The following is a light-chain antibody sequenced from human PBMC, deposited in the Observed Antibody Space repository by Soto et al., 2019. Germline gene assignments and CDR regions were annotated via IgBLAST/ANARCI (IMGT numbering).Light chain of an antibody. CDR1: QTVIIY. V-gene: IGKV1-39*01. CDR2: AVS. Sequence: IQMTQFPSSLSASVGDRVTITCRAGQTVIIYLNWYQQKPGRAPNLLIYAVSNLPSGVPSRFSGSGSGTEFTLTISDLQPDDISTYYCQQSYSTLFTFGPGTKVEIK. J-gene: IGKJ3*01. CDR3: QQSYSTLFT.